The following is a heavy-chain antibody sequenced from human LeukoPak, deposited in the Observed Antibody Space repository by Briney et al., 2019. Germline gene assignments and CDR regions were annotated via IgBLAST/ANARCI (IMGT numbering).Heavy chain of an antibody. CDR3: ARDPEGAITPEN. CDR1: GFTFSSYW. CDR2: IKKNGSEK. Sequence: PGGSLRLSCAASGFTFSSYWMSWVRQAPGKGLEWVSTIKKNGSEKYYVDSVKGRFTISRDNAKNSLYLQMNSLRAEDTAVYYCARDPEGAITPENWGQGTLVTVSS. V-gene: IGHV3-7*01. D-gene: IGHD1-26*01. J-gene: IGHJ4*02.